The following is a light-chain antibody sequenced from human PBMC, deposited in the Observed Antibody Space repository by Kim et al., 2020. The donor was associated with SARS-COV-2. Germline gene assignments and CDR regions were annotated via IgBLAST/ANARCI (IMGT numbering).Light chain of an antibody. CDR1: SSDVGGYNY. V-gene: IGLV2-14*01. CDR2: DVS. J-gene: IGLJ2*01. CDR3: SSYTSSSSVV. Sequence: QSALTQPASVSGSPGQSITISCTGTSSDVGGYNYVSWYQQRPGKAPKLMIYDVSKRPSGVSNCFPGSKSGNTASLTISGLQAEDEADYYCSSYTSSSSVVFGGGAQLAVL.